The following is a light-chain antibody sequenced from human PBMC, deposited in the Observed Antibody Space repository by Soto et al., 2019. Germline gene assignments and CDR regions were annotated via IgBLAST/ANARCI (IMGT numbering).Light chain of an antibody. CDR1: NSDVGIYDF. Sequence: QSALTQPASVSGTPGQSITISCTGSNSDVGIYDFVSWYQHHPGTAPKLIVSEVSHRPSGVSNRFSGSKSGNTASLTISGLQSEDEADYYCISYTSDDVRDVFGTGTKVTVL. V-gene: IGLV2-14*01. CDR3: ISYTSDDVRDV. CDR2: EVS. J-gene: IGLJ1*01.